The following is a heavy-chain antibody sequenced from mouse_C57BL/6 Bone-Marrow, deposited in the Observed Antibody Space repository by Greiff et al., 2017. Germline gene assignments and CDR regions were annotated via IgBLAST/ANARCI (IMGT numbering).Heavy chain of an antibody. CDR3: ARGYDYDCAMDY. D-gene: IGHD2-4*01. CDR2: INPNYGTT. CDR1: GYSFTDYN. J-gene: IGHJ4*01. Sequence: VQLQQSGPELVKPGASVKISCKASGYSFTDYNMNWVKQSTGQSLEWIGVINPNYGTTNYNQKFKGKATLTVDQSSSTAYMQLNSLASADSAVYTCARGYDYDCAMDYWGQGTAVTVSS. V-gene: IGHV1-39*01.